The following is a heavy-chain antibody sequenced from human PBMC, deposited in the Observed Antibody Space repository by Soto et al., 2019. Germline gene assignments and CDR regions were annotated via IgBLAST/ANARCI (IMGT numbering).Heavy chain of an antibody. CDR3: ARGLCGSNNFYIARADKWVFP. V-gene: IGHV1-69*06. CDR1: GSTFSNYV. Sequence: SAVKVSCKASGSTFSNYVFGWVRQAPGQGPEWMGTIIAMFGATNYAPKFQGRVTITADKSTSSVFMQLSSLRHDDSAVYYCARGLCGSNNFYIARADKWVFPRGR. D-gene: IGHD6-13*01. CDR2: IIAMFGAT. J-gene: IGHJ2*01.